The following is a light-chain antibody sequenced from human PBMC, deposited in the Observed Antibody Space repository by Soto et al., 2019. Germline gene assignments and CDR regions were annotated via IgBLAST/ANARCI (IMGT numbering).Light chain of an antibody. CDR2: GAS. V-gene: IGKV3-20*01. CDR1: QSVSSSY. Sequence: EIVLTQSPGTLSLSPGDRATLSCRASQSVSSSYLAWYQQKPGQAPGLLIYGASSRATGIPDRFTGSGSGADFTLTISRLEPEDFAVYYCQVYGPSPPITFGQGTRLENK. CDR3: QVYGPSPPIT. J-gene: IGKJ5*01.